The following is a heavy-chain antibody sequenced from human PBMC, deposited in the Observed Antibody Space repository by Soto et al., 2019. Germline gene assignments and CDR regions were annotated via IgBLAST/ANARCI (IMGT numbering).Heavy chain of an antibody. CDR2: IYYGGTT. V-gene: IGHV4-39*01. J-gene: IGHJ4*02. D-gene: IGHD3-10*01. Sequence: QLQLQESGPGLVKPSETLSLTCSVAGGSISSCTCYWAWIRQPPGEGLEWIASIYYGGTTHYNPSLKSRAAISVDTSKNQFSLRLSSVTAADTAVYFCARMYYCGSGADHWGQGTLVTVSS. CDR1: GGSISSCTCY. CDR3: ARMYYCGSGADH.